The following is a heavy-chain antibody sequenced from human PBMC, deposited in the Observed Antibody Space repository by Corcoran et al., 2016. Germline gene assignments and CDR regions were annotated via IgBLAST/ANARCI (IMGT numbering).Heavy chain of an antibody. D-gene: IGHD3-10*01. J-gene: IGHJ6*02. CDR2: TYYRSKWYN. V-gene: IGHV6-1*01. CDR1: GDSVSSNSAA. Sequence: QVQLQQSGPGLVKPSQTLSLTCAISGDSVSSNSAAWNWIRQSPSRGLEWLGRTYYRSKWYNDYAVSVKSRITINPDTSKNQFSLQLNSVTPEDTAVYYCASADYDYYGSGSPDPKIGMDVWGQGTTVTVSS. CDR3: ASADYDYYGSGSPDPKIGMDV.